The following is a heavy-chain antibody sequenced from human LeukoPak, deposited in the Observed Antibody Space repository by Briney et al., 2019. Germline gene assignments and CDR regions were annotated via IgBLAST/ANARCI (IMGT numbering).Heavy chain of an antibody. CDR2: IYYSGST. J-gene: IGHJ4*02. V-gene: IGHV4-31*03. D-gene: IGHD2-8*01. Sequence: SQTLSLTCTVSGGSISSGGYYWSWIRQHPGKGLEWIGYIYYSGSTYYNPSLKSRVTISADTSKNQFSLKLSSVTAADTAVYYCARGAATKWTNDYWGQGTLVTVSS. CDR3: ARGAATKWTNDY. CDR1: GGSISSGGYY.